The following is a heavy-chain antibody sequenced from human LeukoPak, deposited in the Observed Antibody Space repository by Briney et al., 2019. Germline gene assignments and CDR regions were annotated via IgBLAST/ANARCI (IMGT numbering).Heavy chain of an antibody. D-gene: IGHD2-15*01. J-gene: IGHJ4*02. CDR1: GFTFSSYG. Sequence: GRSLRLSCAASGFTFSSYGMHWVRQAPGKGLEWVALIWYDGSNKYYTDSVKGRLTIFGDNSKNTLYLQMNSLRAEDTAVYYCAKAEGYCSGTWCFRWFDWWGQGTLVTVSS. CDR3: AKAEGYCSGTWCFRWFDW. V-gene: IGHV3-33*06. CDR2: IWYDGSNK.